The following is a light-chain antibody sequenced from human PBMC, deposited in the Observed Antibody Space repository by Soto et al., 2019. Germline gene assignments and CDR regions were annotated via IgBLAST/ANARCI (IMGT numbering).Light chain of an antibody. J-gene: IGLJ1*01. V-gene: IGLV2-14*01. CDR3: SSFTSSMTNV. CDR1: SSDVGGYNS. Sequence: QSALTQPASVSGSPGQSITISCTGTSSDVGGYNSVSWYQQHPGKAPKLILYDVTDRPSGVSYRFSGSKSGSTASLTISGLQAADEADYFCSSFTSSMTNVFGSGTKVTVL. CDR2: DVT.